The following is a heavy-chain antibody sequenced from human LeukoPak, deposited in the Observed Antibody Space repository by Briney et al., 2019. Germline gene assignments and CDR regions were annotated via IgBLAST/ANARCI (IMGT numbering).Heavy chain of an antibody. CDR1: GGTFSSYA. D-gene: IGHD6-19*01. V-gene: IGHV1-69*04. Sequence: ASVKVSCKASGGTFSSYAISWVRQAPGQGLEWMGRIIPILGIANYAQKFQGRVTITADKSTSTAYMELSSLRSEDTAVYYCARRGSSGWYEHWGQGTLVTVSS. CDR2: IIPILGIA. CDR3: ARRGSSGWYEH. J-gene: IGHJ5*02.